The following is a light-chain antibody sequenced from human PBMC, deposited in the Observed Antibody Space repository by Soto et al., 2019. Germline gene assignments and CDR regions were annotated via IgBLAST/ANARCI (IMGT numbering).Light chain of an antibody. Sequence: DIVMTQSPLSLPVTPGEPASISCRSSQSLLHENGYNYLDWYLQKPGQSPQLLIYLGSNRASGVPDRFSGSGSGTDFTLKISRVEAEDVGVYYCMQALQTPRTFGGGTKVEIK. CDR2: LGS. CDR3: MQALQTPRT. J-gene: IGKJ4*01. V-gene: IGKV2-28*01. CDR1: QSLLHENGYNY.